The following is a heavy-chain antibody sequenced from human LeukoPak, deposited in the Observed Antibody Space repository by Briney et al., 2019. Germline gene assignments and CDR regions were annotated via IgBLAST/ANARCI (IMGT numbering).Heavy chain of an antibody. J-gene: IGHJ1*01. Sequence: GASVKVSCKASGYTFTSDGISWVREGPGQGLEWMGWISAYNGNTNYAQKLQGRVTMTTDTSTSTAYMELRSLRSDDTAVYYCAAPLCSGGSCYSGEYFQHWGQGTLVTVSS. CDR1: GYTFTSDG. CDR3: AAPLCSGGSCYSGEYFQH. CDR2: ISAYNGNT. V-gene: IGHV1-18*01. D-gene: IGHD2-15*01.